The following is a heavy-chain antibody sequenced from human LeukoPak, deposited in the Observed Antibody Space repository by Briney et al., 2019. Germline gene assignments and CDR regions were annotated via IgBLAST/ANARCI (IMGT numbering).Heavy chain of an antibody. CDR2: ISYDETNK. Sequence: GGSLRLSCAASGFTFTDYAMHWVRQAPGKGLEWVAVISYDETNKYYEDSVKGRFTISRDSSKNTLYLQMSSLRDEDTAVYYCARDSLTALNAFDIWGQGTMVTVSS. D-gene: IGHD2-21*02. V-gene: IGHV3-30*04. J-gene: IGHJ3*02. CDR1: GFTFTDYA. CDR3: ARDSLTALNAFDI.